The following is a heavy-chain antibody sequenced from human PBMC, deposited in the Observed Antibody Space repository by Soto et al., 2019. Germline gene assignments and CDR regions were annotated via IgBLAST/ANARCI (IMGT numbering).Heavy chain of an antibody. CDR2: IYYSGSP. V-gene: IGHV4-39*07. CDR3: AREYNYDSSGIGFDS. Sequence: SETLSLTCTVSGGYISETGYYWGWLRQPPGKGLEWIGNIYYSGSPHHNPSLKSRVTISEDRSKNQFYLKLSSVTAADTAVYYCAREYNYDSSGIGFDSWGQGTLVTVSS. D-gene: IGHD3-22*01. CDR1: GGYISETGYY. J-gene: IGHJ4*02.